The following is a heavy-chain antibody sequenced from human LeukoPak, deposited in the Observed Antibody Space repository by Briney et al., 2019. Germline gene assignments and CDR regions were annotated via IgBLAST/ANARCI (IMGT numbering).Heavy chain of an antibody. CDR2: IYSGGST. V-gene: IGHV3-53*01. J-gene: IGHJ3*02. CDR3: ARDQTSYNWNYSPPDAFDI. CDR1: GFTVSSND. Sequence: GGSLRLSCAASGFTVSSNDMSWVRQAPGKGLECISVIYSGGSTDYADSVKGRFTISRDNAKNSLYLQMNSLRAEDTAVYYCARDQTSYNWNYSPPDAFDIWGQGTMVTVSS. D-gene: IGHD1-7*01.